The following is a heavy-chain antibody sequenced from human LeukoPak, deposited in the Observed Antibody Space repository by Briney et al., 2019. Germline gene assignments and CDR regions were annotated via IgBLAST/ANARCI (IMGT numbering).Heavy chain of an antibody. V-gene: IGHV4-59*01. CDR3: ARDPGGSVGAKENGMDV. CDR1: GGSISSYY. D-gene: IGHD1-26*01. CDR2: IYYSGST. J-gene: IGHJ6*02. Sequence: SETLSLTCTVSGGSISSYYWSWIRQPPGKGLEWIGYIYYSGSTNYNPSLRSRVTISVDTSKNQFSLKLSSVTAADTAVYYCARDPGGSVGAKENGMDVWGQGTTVTVSS.